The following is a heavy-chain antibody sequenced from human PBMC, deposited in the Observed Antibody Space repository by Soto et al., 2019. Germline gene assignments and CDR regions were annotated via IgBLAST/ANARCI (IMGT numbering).Heavy chain of an antibody. CDR2: IIPILGIA. CDR3: ARDRHYGSGDDY. CDR1: GGTFSSYT. V-gene: IGHV1-69*08. D-gene: IGHD3-10*01. Sequence: QVQLVQSGAEVKKPGSSVKVSCKASGGTFSSYTISWVRQAPGQGLEWMGRIIPILGIANYAQKFQGRVKIFAXXSTSTAYMELSSLRSEDTAVYYCARDRHYGSGDDYWGQGTLVTVSS. J-gene: IGHJ4*02.